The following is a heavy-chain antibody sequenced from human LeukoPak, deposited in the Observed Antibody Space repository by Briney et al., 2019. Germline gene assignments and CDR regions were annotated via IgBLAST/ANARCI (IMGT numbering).Heavy chain of an antibody. J-gene: IGHJ3*02. D-gene: IGHD3-10*01. V-gene: IGHV3-74*01. CDR1: GFTFSSYW. CDR3: ASGGYGSGSYYNFAAFDI. CDR2: INTDGSST. Sequence: PGGSLRLSCAASGFTFSSYWMHWVRQAPGKGLVWVSRINTDGSSTSYADSVKGRFTISRDNAKNTLYLQMNSLRAEDTAVYYCASGGYGSGSYYNFAAFDIWGQGTMVTVSS.